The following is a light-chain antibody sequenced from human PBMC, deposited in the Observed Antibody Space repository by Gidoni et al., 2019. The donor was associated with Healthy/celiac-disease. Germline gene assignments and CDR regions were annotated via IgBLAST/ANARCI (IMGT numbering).Light chain of an antibody. CDR2: GAS. V-gene: IGKV3-20*01. CDR3: QQYGSSPVT. J-gene: IGKJ2*01. CDR1: QSVSSSY. Sequence: ELVLTQSPGTLSLSPGERATLSCRASQSVSSSYLAWYQQKPGQAPRLLIYGASSRATGIPDRFSGSGSGTDFTLTISRLEPEDFAVYYCQQYGSSPVTFXXXTKLEI.